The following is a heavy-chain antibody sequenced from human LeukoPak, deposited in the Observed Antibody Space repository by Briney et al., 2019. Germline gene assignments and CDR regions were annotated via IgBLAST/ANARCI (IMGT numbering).Heavy chain of an antibody. CDR1: GGSFSGYY. CDR2: INHSGST. J-gene: IGHJ6*03. V-gene: IGHV4-34*01. D-gene: IGHD6-19*01. CDR3: ARAGVAVASYYYYYMDV. Sequence: SETLSLTCAVYGGSFSGYYWSWIRQPPGKGLEWIGEINHSGSTDYNPSLKSRVTISVDTSKNQFSLKLSSVTAADTAVYYCARAGVAVASYYYYYMDVWGKGTTVTISS.